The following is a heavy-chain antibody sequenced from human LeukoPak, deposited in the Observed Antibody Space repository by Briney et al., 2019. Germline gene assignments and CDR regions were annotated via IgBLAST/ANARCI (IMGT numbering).Heavy chain of an antibody. Sequence: KSSETLSLTCTVSGGSISSSSYYWGWIRQPPGKGLEWIGSIYYSGSTYYNPSLKSRVTISVDTSKNQFSLRLSSVTAADTAVYYCARAGYSSGWYRESFDYWGQGTLVTVSS. CDR2: IYYSGST. J-gene: IGHJ4*02. CDR1: GGSISSSSYY. CDR3: ARAGYSSGWYRESFDY. D-gene: IGHD6-19*01. V-gene: IGHV4-39*07.